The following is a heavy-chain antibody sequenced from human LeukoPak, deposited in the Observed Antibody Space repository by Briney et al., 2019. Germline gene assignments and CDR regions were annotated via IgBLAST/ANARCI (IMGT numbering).Heavy chain of an antibody. CDR3: AREHRDYYAMDV. J-gene: IGHJ6*02. Sequence: GGSLRLSWAASGFTFSSYDMNWVRQAPGKGLEWVSYISSSSSTIYYVDSVKGRFTISRDNAKNSLYLQMNSLRAEDTGIYYCAREHRDYYAMDVWGQGTTVTVSS. V-gene: IGHV3-48*04. D-gene: IGHD2-21*01. CDR2: ISSSSSTI. CDR1: GFTFSSYD.